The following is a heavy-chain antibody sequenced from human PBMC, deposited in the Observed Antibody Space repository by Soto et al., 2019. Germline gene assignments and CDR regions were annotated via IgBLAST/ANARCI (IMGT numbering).Heavy chain of an antibody. J-gene: IGHJ6*02. V-gene: IGHV3-74*01. CDR2: INSDGSSFI. Sequence: GGSLRLSCAASGFTFSSYWMHWVRQAPGKGLVWVSRINSDGSSFIDYADSVKGRFTISRDDAKNSLFLQMSSLRADDTAVYYCARSQRNGAMDVWGQGTTVTVSS. CDR1: GFTFSSYW. CDR3: ARSQRNGAMDV. D-gene: IGHD2-8*01.